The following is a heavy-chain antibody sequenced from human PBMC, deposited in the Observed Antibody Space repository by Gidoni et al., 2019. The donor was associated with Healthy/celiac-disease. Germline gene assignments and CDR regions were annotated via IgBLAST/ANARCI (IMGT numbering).Heavy chain of an antibody. D-gene: IGHD2-2*01. J-gene: IGHJ4*02. CDR1: GYTFTSYG. CDR2: ISAYNGNT. Sequence: QVQLVQSGAEVKKPGSSVKVSCKASGYTFTSYGISWVRQAPGQGLEWMGWISAYNGNTNYAQKLQGRVNMTTDTSTGTAYMELRSLRSDDTAVYFCARVDCSSTSCYFLRSWYFDYWGQGTLVTVSS. CDR3: ARVDCSSTSCYFLRSWYFDY. V-gene: IGHV1-18*01.